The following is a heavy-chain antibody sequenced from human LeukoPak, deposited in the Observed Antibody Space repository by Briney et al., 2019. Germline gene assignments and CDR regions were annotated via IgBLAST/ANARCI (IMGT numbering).Heavy chain of an antibody. CDR2: INHSGST. V-gene: IGHV4-34*01. D-gene: IGHD5-18*01. Sequence: SETLSLTCAVYGGSFSGYYWSWIRQPPGKGLEWIGEINHSGSTNYNPSLKSRVTISVDTSKNQFSLKLSSVTAADTAVYYCARADVDTAVVPYFDSWGQGALVTVSS. CDR3: ARADVDTAVVPYFDS. CDR1: GGSFSGYY. J-gene: IGHJ4*02.